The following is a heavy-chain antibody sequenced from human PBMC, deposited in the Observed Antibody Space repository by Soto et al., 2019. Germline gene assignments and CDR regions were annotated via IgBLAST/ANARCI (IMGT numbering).Heavy chain of an antibody. Sequence: QVQLVESGGGVVQPGRSLRLSCAVSGFTVSTYGMHWVRQAPGKGLEWVAVISRDGGTKYYADSVKGRFTISRDNSRKTLFLEMNRLGGDDMAVYYCTGEVASGYWGQGTLVTVSS. J-gene: IGHJ4*02. CDR2: ISRDGGTK. D-gene: IGHD2-8*02. CDR1: GFTVSTYG. CDR3: TGEVASGY. V-gene: IGHV3-30*03.